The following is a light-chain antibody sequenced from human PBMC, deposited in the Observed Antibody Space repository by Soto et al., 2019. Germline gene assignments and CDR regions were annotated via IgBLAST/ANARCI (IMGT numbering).Light chain of an antibody. J-gene: IGKJ5*01. Sequence: EIVLTQSPATLSLSPGERATLSCRASQSVSYYLAWYQHKPGQAPRLLIYDASNRATGIPARFSGSGSGTDFTLTISSLEPEDFAVYYCQQRSNWTPTFGQGTRLEIK. CDR2: DAS. V-gene: IGKV3-11*01. CDR3: QQRSNWTPT. CDR1: QSVSYY.